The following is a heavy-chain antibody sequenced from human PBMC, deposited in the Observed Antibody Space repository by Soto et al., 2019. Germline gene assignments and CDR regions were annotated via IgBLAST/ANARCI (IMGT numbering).Heavy chain of an antibody. CDR3: ASGRGIAVAGF. CDR1: GFTFSSYA. J-gene: IGHJ3*01. V-gene: IGHV3-30-3*01. D-gene: IGHD6-19*01. Sequence: QVQLVESGGGVVQPGRSLRLSCAASGFTFSSYAMHWVRQAPGKGLEWVAVISYDGSNEYYADSVKGRFTISRDNSKNTPYLTMKGLRAEDTAVYDCASGRGIAVAGFWGQGTMVTVSS. CDR2: ISYDGSNE.